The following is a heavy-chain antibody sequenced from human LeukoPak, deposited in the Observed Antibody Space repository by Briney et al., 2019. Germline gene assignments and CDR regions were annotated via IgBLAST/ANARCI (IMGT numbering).Heavy chain of an antibody. V-gene: IGHV3-7*01. CDR2: IKQDGSEK. Sequence: GGSLRLSCAASGFTFSNYWMTWVRQAPGKRLEWVANIKQDGSEKFYLDSVKGRFTFSRDNAKKSLYLQMNSLRAEDTAIYYCTRVYNNGASDIWGQGTMVVVSS. J-gene: IGHJ3*02. CDR3: TRVYNNGASDI. CDR1: GFTFSNYW. D-gene: IGHD5-24*01.